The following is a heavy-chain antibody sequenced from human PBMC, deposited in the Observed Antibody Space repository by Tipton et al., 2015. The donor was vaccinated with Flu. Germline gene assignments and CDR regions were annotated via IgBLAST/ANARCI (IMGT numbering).Heavy chain of an antibody. CDR2: IYTSGST. D-gene: IGHD3-3*01. V-gene: IGHV4-4*07. CDR1: GGSISSYY. Sequence: TLSLTCTVSGGSISSYYWSWIRQPAGKGLEWIGRIYTSGSTNYNPSLKSRVTMSVDTSKNQFSLKLSSVTAADTAVYYRARSGITIFGVVNYYMDVWGKGTTVTVSS. CDR3: ARSGITIFGVVNYYMDV. J-gene: IGHJ6*03.